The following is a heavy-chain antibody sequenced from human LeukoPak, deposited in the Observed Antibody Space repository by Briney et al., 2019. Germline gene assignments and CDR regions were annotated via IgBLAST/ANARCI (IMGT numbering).Heavy chain of an antibody. CDR3: AREFRVVVTALGY. Sequence: ASVKVSCKASGYTFTSYGISWVRQAPGQGLEWMGWINAGNGNTKYSQKFQGRVTITRDTSASTAYMELSSLRSEDTAVYYCAREFRVVVTALGYWGQGTLVTVSS. D-gene: IGHD2-21*02. J-gene: IGHJ4*02. CDR1: GYTFTSYG. V-gene: IGHV1-3*01. CDR2: INAGNGNT.